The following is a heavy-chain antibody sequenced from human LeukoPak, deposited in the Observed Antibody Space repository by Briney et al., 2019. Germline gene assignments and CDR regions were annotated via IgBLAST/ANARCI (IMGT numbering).Heavy chain of an antibody. CDR1: GGSFSGYY. V-gene: IGHV3-23*01. J-gene: IGHJ4*02. CDR2: ISGSGGST. CDR3: AKASGSRAFDY. Sequence: TSETLSLTCAVYGGSFSGYYWSWIRQPPGKGLEWVSAISGSGGSTYYADSVKGRFTISRDNSKNTLYLQMNSLRAEDTAVYYCAKASGSRAFDYWGQGTLVTVSS. D-gene: IGHD1-26*01.